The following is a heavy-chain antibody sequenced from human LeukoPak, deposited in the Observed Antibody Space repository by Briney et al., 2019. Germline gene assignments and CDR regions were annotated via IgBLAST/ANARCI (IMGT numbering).Heavy chain of an antibody. CDR3: AVTEKDIVVVPAAHGGAFDI. Sequence: ASVKVSCKTSGYTFATYGISWVRQAPGQGLEWMGWISPYNGNTHYAQKLQGRVTMTTDTSTSTAYMELRSLRSDDTAVYYCAVTEKDIVVVPAAHGGAFDIWGQGTMVTVSS. CDR1: GYTFATYG. V-gene: IGHV1-18*01. D-gene: IGHD2-2*01. CDR2: ISPYNGNT. J-gene: IGHJ3*02.